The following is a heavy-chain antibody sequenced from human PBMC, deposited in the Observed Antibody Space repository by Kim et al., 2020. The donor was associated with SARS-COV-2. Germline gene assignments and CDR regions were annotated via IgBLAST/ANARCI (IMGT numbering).Heavy chain of an antibody. CDR3: ARVLRQQLVRFYLWFDP. D-gene: IGHD6-13*01. Sequence: SETLSLTCAVYGGSFSGYYWSWIRQPPGKGLEWIGEINHSGSTNYNPSLKSRVTISVDTSKNQFSLKLSSVTAADTAVYYCARVLRQQLVRFYLWFDPWGQGTLVTVSS. J-gene: IGHJ5*02. CDR1: GGSFSGYY. CDR2: INHSGST. V-gene: IGHV4-34*01.